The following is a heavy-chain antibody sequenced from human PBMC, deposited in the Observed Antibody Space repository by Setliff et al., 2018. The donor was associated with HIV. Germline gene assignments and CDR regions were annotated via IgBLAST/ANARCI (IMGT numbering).Heavy chain of an antibody. V-gene: IGHV4-59*01. CDR1: GGPFSSTS. CDR3: ARDLHQPGGSSVYIWGSDYFDY. CDR2: IYYSGNT. Sequence: SETLSLTCTVSGGPFSSTSWSWIRQFPGQGLEWIGYIYYSGNTNYNPSLKSRVTISIDTSKNRFFLKLNSVTAADTAIYYCARDLHQPGGSSVYIWGSDYFDYWGQGALVTVSS. J-gene: IGHJ4*02. D-gene: IGHD5-12*01.